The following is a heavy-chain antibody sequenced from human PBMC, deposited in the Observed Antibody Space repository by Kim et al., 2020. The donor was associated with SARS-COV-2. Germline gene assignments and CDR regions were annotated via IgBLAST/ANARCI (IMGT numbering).Heavy chain of an antibody. V-gene: IGHV3-30*04. CDR2: ISYDGSNK. Sequence: GGSLRLSCAASGFTFSSYAMHWVHQAPGKGLEWVAVISYDGSNKYYADSVKGRFTISRDNSKNTLYLQMNSLRAEDTAVYYCARDRRGYCSGGSCPRKYYYYYYGMDVWGQGTTVTVSS. CDR1: GFTFSSYA. D-gene: IGHD2-15*01. CDR3: ARDRRGYCSGGSCPRKYYYYYYGMDV. J-gene: IGHJ6*02.